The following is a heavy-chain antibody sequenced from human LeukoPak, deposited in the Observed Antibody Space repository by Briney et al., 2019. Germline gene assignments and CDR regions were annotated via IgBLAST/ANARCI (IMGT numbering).Heavy chain of an antibody. CDR1: GFTFDDYG. Sequence: RPGGSLRLSCAAPGFTFDDYGMSWVRQAQGKGLEWVSGINWNGGSTGYADSVKGRFTISRDNAKNSLYLQMNSLRAEDTALYYCARARELLWFGELSYYFDYWGQGTLVTVSS. J-gene: IGHJ4*02. CDR2: INWNGGST. CDR3: ARARELLWFGELSYYFDY. V-gene: IGHV3-20*04. D-gene: IGHD3-10*01.